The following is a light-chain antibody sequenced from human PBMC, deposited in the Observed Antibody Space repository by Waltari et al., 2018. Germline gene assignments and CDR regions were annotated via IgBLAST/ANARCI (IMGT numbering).Light chain of an antibody. CDR1: QSVSDNY. CDR3: QQYGRSTWT. CDR2: DAS. J-gene: IGKJ1*01. Sequence: IVLTQSPGTLSLSPGERATLSCRASQSVSDNYLAWYQQKPGQAPRLLIYDASSRATGIPDRFSGSGSGTDFSLSIRRLEPEDSAVYYCQQYGRSTWTFGQGTRVEI. V-gene: IGKV3-20*01.